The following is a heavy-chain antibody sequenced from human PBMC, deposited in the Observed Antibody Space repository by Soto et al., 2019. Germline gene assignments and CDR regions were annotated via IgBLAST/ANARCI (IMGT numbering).Heavy chain of an antibody. CDR2: MNGAGTST. CDR3: ARGGADHYNYGLDV. J-gene: IGHJ6*02. Sequence: GGSLRLSCAASRFSLGTYAMTWVRQPPGKGLEWVSSMNGAGTSTSHADSVKGRFTTSRDSSKNTLSPEMNSLRGEDTAIYYCARGGADHYNYGLDVWGQGTTVTVSS. D-gene: IGHD3-10*01. CDR1: RFSLGTYA. V-gene: IGHV3-23*01.